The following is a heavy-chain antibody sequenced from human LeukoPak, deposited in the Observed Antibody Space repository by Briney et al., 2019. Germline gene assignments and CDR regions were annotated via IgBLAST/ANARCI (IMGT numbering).Heavy chain of an antibody. J-gene: IGHJ3*02. CDR3: ASQYSSSGGAFDI. CDR2: IYHSGTT. D-gene: IGHD6-13*01. Sequence: SETLSLTCAVSGGSISSSNWWSWVRQPPGKGLEWIGEIYHSGTTNYNPSLKSRVTTSVDKSKNQFSLKLTSVTAADTAVYYCASQYSSSGGAFDIWGQGTMVSVSS. V-gene: IGHV4-4*02. CDR1: GGSISSSNW.